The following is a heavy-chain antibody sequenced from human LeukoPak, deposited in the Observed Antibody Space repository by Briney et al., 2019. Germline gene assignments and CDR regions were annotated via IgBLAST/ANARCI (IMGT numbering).Heavy chain of an antibody. CDR3: ARARRGPYCSSTSCSRWFDP. D-gene: IGHD2-2*01. Sequence: ASVKVSCKASGGTFSSYTISWVRQAPGQGLEWMGRIIPILGIANYAQKFQGRVTITADKSTSTAYMELSSLRSEDTAVYYCARARRGPYCSSTSCSRWFDPWGQGTLVTVSS. CDR2: IIPILGIA. V-gene: IGHV1-69*02. J-gene: IGHJ5*02. CDR1: GGTFSSYT.